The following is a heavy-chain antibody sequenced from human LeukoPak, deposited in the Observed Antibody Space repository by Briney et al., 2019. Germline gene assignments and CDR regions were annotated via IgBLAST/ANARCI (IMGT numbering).Heavy chain of an antibody. Sequence: PSQTLSLTCTVSGGSISSGGYYWSWIRQHPGKGLEWIGYIYYSGSTYYNPSLKSRVTISVDTSKNQFSLKLSSVTAADTAVYYCARTVTETLIDYWGQGTLVTVSS. CDR2: IYYSGST. CDR3: ARTVTETLIDY. V-gene: IGHV4-31*03. J-gene: IGHJ4*02. CDR1: GGSISSGGYY. D-gene: IGHD4-17*01.